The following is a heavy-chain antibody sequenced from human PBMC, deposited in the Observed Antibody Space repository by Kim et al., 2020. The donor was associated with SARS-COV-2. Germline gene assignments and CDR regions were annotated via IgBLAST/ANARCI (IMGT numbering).Heavy chain of an antibody. D-gene: IGHD2-21*01. CDR2: IIPIFGTA. J-gene: IGHJ6*02. CDR1: GGTFSSYA. V-gene: IGHV1-69*13. Sequence: SVKVSCKASGGTFSSYAISWVRQAPGQGLEWMGGIIPIFGTANYAQKFQGRVTITADESTSTAYMELSSLSSEDTAVYYSASEYCGGDCAYYGMDVWGQ. CDR3: ASEYCGGDCAYYGMDV.